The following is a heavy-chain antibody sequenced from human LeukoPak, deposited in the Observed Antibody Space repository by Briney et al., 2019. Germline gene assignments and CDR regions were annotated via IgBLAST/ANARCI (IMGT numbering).Heavy chain of an antibody. CDR1: GTSLSGYY. J-gene: IGHJ4*02. V-gene: IGHV4-34*01. D-gene: IGHD2-2*01. CDR3: AKAGPLGGCSSTSCPPHYSY. Sequence: PSETLSLTCAVYGTSLSGYYWTWIRQTPGKGLEWIGEINLGGSTTYNPSLKRRVTISQDTSKNQFSLRLKSVTAADTAVCYCAKAGPLGGCSSTSCPPHYSYWGQGNLVTVSS. CDR2: INLGGST.